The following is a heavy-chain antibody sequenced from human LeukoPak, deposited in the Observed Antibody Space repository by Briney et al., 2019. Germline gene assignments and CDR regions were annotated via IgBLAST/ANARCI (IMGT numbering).Heavy chain of an antibody. CDR3: ARETGVTTEYYFDY. CDR1: GGSFSGYY. CDR2: INHSGST. V-gene: IGHV4-34*01. J-gene: IGHJ4*02. Sequence: PSETLSLTXAVYGGSFSGYYWSWIRQPPGKGLEWIGEINHSGSTNDNPSLKSRVTISVDTSKNQFSLKLSSVTAADTAVYYCARETGVTTEYYFDYWGQRTLVTVSS. D-gene: IGHD1-26*01.